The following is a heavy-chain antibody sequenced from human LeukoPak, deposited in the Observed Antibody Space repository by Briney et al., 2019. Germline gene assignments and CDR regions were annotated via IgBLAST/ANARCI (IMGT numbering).Heavy chain of an antibody. V-gene: IGHV1-69*05. Sequence: SVKVSCKASGYTFTSYGISWVRQAPGQGLEWMGGIIPIFGTANYAQKFQGRVTITTDESTSTAYMELSSLRSEDTAVYYCAREGGDYDSPFDYWGQGTLVTVSS. J-gene: IGHJ4*02. CDR2: IIPIFGTA. D-gene: IGHD3-3*01. CDR3: AREGGDYDSPFDY. CDR1: GYTFTSYG.